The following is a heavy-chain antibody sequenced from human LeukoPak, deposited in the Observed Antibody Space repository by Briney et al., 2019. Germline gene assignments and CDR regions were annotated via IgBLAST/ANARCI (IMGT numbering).Heavy chain of an antibody. CDR1: GGSISNFY. D-gene: IGHD3-22*01. CDR2: ISYGGCT. V-gene: IGHV4-59*08. Sequence: PSETLSLTCAVSGGSISNFYWSWVRQPAGKGLEWVGYISYGGCTTYNASLKHRLSMSMDTSKNQLSLRLSSVTAADTALYYCARVGDTSGYFYYFDNWGQGTLVTVSS. J-gene: IGHJ4*02. CDR3: ARVGDTSGYFYYFDN.